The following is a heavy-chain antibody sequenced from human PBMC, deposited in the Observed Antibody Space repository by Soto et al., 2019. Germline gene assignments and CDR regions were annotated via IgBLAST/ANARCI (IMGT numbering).Heavy chain of an antibody. V-gene: IGHV5-51*01. CDR2: IXXXDXDX. CDR1: GYSFTSYW. J-gene: IGHJ6*02. Sequence: GESLKISCKGSGYSFTSYWIGWVRQMPGKGLEWXGXIXXXDXDXXXSXXIXGQVTISAAKSISTAYLQCSSLKASDPAMYYCARHRPGIAAAMDVWGQGTTVTVSS. D-gene: IGHD6-13*01. CDR3: ARHRPGIAAAMDV.